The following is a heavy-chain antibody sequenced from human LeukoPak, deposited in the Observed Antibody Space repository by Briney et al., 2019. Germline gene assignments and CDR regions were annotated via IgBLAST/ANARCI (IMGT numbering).Heavy chain of an antibody. V-gene: IGHV1-2*02. CDR3: ARENNIAVAGNDY. J-gene: IGHJ4*02. CDR1: GYTFTDYY. D-gene: IGHD6-19*01. CDR2: INPNSGGT. Sequence: GASVKVSCKASGYTFTDYYIHWMRQAPGQGPEWMGWINPNSGGTNYAQKFQGRVTMTRDTSISTAYMELSRLRSDDTAVYYCARENNIAVAGNDYWGQGTLVTVSS.